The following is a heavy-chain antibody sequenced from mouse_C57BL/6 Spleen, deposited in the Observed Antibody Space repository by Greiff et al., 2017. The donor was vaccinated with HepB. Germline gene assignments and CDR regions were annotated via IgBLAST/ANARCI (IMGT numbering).Heavy chain of an antibody. CDR3: TRDGSSGYFDV. V-gene: IGHV5-9-1*02. CDR1: GFTFSSYA. CDR2: ISSGGDYI. D-gene: IGHD1-1*01. J-gene: IGHJ1*03. Sequence: EVKLVESGEGLVKPGGSLKLSCAASGFTFSSYAMSWVRQTPEKRLEWVAYISSGGDYISYADTVKGRFTISRDNARNTLYLQMSSLKSEDTAMYYCTRDGSSGYFDVWGTGTTVTVSS.